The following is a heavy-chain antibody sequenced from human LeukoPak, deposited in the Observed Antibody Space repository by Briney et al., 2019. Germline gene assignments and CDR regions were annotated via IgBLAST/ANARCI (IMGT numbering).Heavy chain of an antibody. CDR1: GGSISSYY. J-gene: IGHJ4*02. Sequence: SETLSLTCTVSGGSISSYYWSWIRQPPGKGLEWIGYMYYSGSTNYNPSLKSRVTISVDTSKNQFSLKLSSVTAADTAVYYCARDLPHYGGNSFDYWGQGTLVTVSS. CDR3: ARDLPHYGGNSFDY. V-gene: IGHV4-59*01. CDR2: MYYSGST. D-gene: IGHD4-23*01.